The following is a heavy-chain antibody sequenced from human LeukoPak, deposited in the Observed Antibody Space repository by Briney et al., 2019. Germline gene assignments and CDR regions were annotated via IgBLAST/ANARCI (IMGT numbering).Heavy chain of an antibody. Sequence: SETLSLTCTVSGDSISTSKSYWGWIRQPPLKGLEWIGYIYYSGSTNYNPSLKSRVTISVDTSKNQFSLKLSSVTAADTAVYYCARTTEAHSWRTRYYDYYMDVWGKGTTVTVSS. CDR3: ARTTEAHSWRTRYYDYYMDV. V-gene: IGHV4-61*05. CDR1: GDSISTSKSY. D-gene: IGHD6-13*01. CDR2: IYYSGST. J-gene: IGHJ6*03.